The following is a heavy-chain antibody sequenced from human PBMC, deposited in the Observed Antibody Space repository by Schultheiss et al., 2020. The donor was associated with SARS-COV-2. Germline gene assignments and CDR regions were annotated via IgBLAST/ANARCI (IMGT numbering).Heavy chain of an antibody. CDR2: IDWDDDK. J-gene: IGHJ4*02. CDR1: GFSLSTSGMC. CDR3: ARARPKAGEVDY. V-gene: IGHV2-5*08. Sequence: SGPTLVKPTQTLTLTCTFSGFSLSTSGMCVSWIRQPPGKALEWLALIDWDDDKRYSPSLKSRLTITKDTSKNQVVLTMTNMDPVDTATYYCARARPKAGEVDYWGQGTLVTVSS. D-gene: IGHD3-10*01.